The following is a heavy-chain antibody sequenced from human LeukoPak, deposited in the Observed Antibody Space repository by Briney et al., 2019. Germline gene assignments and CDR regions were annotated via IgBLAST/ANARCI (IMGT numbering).Heavy chain of an antibody. CDR3: ARARGYSYGYSDY. J-gene: IGHJ4*02. D-gene: IGHD5-18*01. V-gene: IGHV3-7*01. Sequence: GGSLRLSCAASGFTFSNYWMSWVRQAPGKGLEWLANINQDGSEIYYVDSVKGRFTISRDNGKNSLYIQINSLRADDTAVYYCARARGYSYGYSDYWGQGTLVTVSS. CDR1: GFTFSNYW. CDR2: INQDGSEI.